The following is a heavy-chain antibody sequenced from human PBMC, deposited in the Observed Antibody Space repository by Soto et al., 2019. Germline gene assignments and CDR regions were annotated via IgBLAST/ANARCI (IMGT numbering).Heavy chain of an antibody. CDR1: GFTFSSYW. CDR2: INSDGSST. D-gene: IGHD1-1*01. CDR3: AREHNAAYYYYGMDV. J-gene: IGHJ6*02. Sequence: EVQLVESGGGLVQPGGSLRLSCAASGFTFSSYWMHWVRQAPGKGLVWVSRINSDGSSTSYADSVKGRFTISRDNAKNTLYLQMNSLRAEDTAVYYCAREHNAAYYYYGMDVWGHGTTVTVSS. V-gene: IGHV3-74*01.